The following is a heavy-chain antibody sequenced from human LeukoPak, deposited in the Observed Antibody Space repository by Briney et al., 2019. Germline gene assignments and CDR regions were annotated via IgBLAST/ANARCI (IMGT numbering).Heavy chain of an antibody. CDR3: ARKTDRPGAVGRDRYFDL. CDR2: VSVSGGAT. V-gene: IGHV3-48*03. CDR1: GFTFSNYE. D-gene: IGHD6-13*01. J-gene: IGHJ2*01. Sequence: GGSLRLSCAPSGFTFSNYEMIWVRQAPGKGLEWLSYVSVSGGATEYADSVKGRFTTSRDDAKNTLYLQMNTLRAEDTAIYYCARKTDRPGAVGRDRYFDLWGRGTLVTVSS.